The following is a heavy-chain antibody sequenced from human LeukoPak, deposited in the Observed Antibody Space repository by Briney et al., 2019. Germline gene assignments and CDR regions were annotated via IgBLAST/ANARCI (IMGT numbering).Heavy chain of an antibody. J-gene: IGHJ4*02. CDR2: IYPGNSDA. CDR3: VKREFSYGYGNAFDF. Sequence: GESLKISCKASGYTFSTTWIGWVRQMPGKGLEWMGIIYPGNSDARYSPSFQGQVTISADKAINTAYLQWSSLGASDTATYYCVKREFSYGYGNAFDFWGQGTPVIVSS. CDR1: GYTFSTTW. D-gene: IGHD5-18*01. V-gene: IGHV5-51*01.